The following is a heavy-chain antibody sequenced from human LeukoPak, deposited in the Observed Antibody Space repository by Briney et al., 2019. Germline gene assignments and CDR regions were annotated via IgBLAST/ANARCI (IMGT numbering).Heavy chain of an antibody. CDR2: IGGSGFST. CDR3: ARDHQAGYFDWLLYERLDEEAWDY. Sequence: GGSLRLSCVASGFIFDNYVMTWVRQAPGKGLEWVSGIGGSGFSTYYSDSVKGRFTISRDNSKNTLYLQMNSLRAEDTAVYYCARDHQAGYFDWLLYERLDEEAWDYWGQGTLVTVSS. D-gene: IGHD3-9*01. CDR1: GFIFDNYV. J-gene: IGHJ4*02. V-gene: IGHV3-23*01.